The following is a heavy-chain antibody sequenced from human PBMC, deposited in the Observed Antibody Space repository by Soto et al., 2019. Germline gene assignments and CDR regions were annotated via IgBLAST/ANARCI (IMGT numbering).Heavy chain of an antibody. V-gene: IGHV3-7*01. CDR2: IKQDGSEK. Sequence: GGSLRLSCAASGFTFSSYWMSWVRQAPGKGLEWVANIKQDGSEKYYVDSVKGRFTISRDNAKNSLYLQMNSLRAEDTAVYYCAREVLGYSSGWYSYYYYMDVWGKGTTVTVSS. D-gene: IGHD6-19*01. CDR3: AREVLGYSSGWYSYYYYMDV. J-gene: IGHJ6*03. CDR1: GFTFSSYW.